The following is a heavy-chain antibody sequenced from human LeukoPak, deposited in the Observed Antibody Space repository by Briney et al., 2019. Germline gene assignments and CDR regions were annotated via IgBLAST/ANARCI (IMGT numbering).Heavy chain of an antibody. V-gene: IGHV3-48*03. D-gene: IGHD6-19*01. Sequence: GGSLRLSCAASGFIFSRYEMNWVRQAPGKGLEWVSYISTSGSTIYYADSVKGRFTTSRYNAKNSLYLQMNSLRSEDTAVYYWESVRSGTGFDPWGQGILVTVSS. J-gene: IGHJ5*02. CDR3: ESVRSGTGFDP. CDR2: ISTSGSTI. CDR1: GFIFSRYE.